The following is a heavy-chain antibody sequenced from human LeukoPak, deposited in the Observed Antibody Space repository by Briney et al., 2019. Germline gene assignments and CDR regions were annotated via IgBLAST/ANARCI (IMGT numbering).Heavy chain of an antibody. CDR3: ARAVVPAATTHLDH. CDR2: ISYDGNNK. Sequence: GGSLRLSCLASGFTFSSYSMHWVRQAPGKGLEWVAVISYDGNNKYYPDSVKGRFTISRDNSKNTLFLQMSSLRVEDTAVYYCARAVVPAATTHLDHWGQGTLVIVSS. J-gene: IGHJ4*02. V-gene: IGHV3-30-3*01. CDR1: GFTFSSYS. D-gene: IGHD2-2*01.